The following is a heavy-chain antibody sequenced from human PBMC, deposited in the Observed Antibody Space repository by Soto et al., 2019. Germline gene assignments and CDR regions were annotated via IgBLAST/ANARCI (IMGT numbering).Heavy chain of an antibody. CDR1: GFTFSSYG. CDR2: IWYDGSNK. Sequence: QVQLVESGGGVVQPGRSLRLSCAASGFTFSSYGMHWVRQAPGKGLEWVAVIWYDGSNKYYADSVKGRFTISRDNSKNTLYLQMNSLRAEDTAVYYCAREESTAEYYYGSEGPEQNWFDPWGQGTLVTVSS. V-gene: IGHV3-33*01. CDR3: AREESTAEYYYGSEGPEQNWFDP. D-gene: IGHD3-10*01. J-gene: IGHJ5*02.